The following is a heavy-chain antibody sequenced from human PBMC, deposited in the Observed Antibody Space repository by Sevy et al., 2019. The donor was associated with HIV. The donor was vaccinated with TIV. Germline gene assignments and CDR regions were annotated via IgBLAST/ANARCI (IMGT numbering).Heavy chain of an antibody. V-gene: IGHV3-11*01. CDR3: ARALPGIAVAGTLDY. Sequence: GGSLRLSCAASGFTFSDYYMSWIRQAPGKGMEWVSYISSSGSTIYYADSVKGRFTISRDNAKNSLYLQMNSLRAEDTAVYYCARALPGIAVAGTLDYWGQGTLVTVSS. CDR1: GFTFSDYY. CDR2: ISSSGSTI. D-gene: IGHD6-19*01. J-gene: IGHJ4*02.